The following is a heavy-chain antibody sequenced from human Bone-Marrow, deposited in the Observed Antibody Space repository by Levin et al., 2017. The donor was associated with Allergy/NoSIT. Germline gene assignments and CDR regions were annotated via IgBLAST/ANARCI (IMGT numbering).Heavy chain of an antibody. CDR2: FYARGTT. J-gene: IGHJ4*02. Sequence: SETLSLTCIVSGASGDSINSHFWSWIRLPAGKGLEWIGRFYARGTTNYKPSLKNRVSMSLDTSKNLFFLNLTSVTAADSAVYYCVRGKIGAAGIFDFWGQGSLVTVSS. D-gene: IGHD6-13*01. CDR3: VRGKIGAAGIFDF. CDR1: GASGDSINSHF. V-gene: IGHV4-4*07.